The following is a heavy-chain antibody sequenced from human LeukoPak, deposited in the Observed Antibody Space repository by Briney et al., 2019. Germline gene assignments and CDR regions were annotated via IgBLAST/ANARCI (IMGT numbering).Heavy chain of an antibody. D-gene: IGHD4-17*01. CDR2: INHSGST. V-gene: IGHV4-34*01. Sequence: PSETLSLTCAVYGGSFSGYYWSWIRQPPGKGLEWIGEINHSGSTNYNPSLKSRVTISVDTSKNQFSLKLSSVTAADTAVYYCARDSRGTTVTYFDYWGQGTLVTVSS. CDR1: GGSFSGYY. J-gene: IGHJ4*02. CDR3: ARDSRGTTVTYFDY.